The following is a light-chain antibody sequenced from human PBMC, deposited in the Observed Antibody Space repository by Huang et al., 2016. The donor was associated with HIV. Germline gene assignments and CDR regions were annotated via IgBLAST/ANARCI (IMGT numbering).Light chain of an antibody. CDR2: AAS. V-gene: IGKV1-39*01. CDR1: QSISSY. J-gene: IGKJ1*01. CDR3: QQTYSTPWT. Sequence: DIQMTQSPSSLSASVGDRVTITCRASQSISSYLNWYQQIPGKAPKVLIYAASNLQSGVPSRFSVSGSGTDFTLTISSLQPEDFSTYYCQQTYSTPWTFGQGTKVEIK.